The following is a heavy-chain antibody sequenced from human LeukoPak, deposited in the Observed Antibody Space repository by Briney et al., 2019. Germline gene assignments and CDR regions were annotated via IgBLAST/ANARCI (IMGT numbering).Heavy chain of an antibody. V-gene: IGHV1-2*02. CDR1: GYTFTGYY. CDR2: INPKNAGT. Sequence: ASVKVSCRASGYTFTGYYMHWVRQAPGQGLEWMGWINPKNAGTNFAQRFQGRVTMTRDTSISTVYMELSRLRSDDTALYYCARTLYIAAVPGGFDYWGRGTLVTVSS. D-gene: IGHD6-13*01. CDR3: ARTLYIAAVPGGFDY. J-gene: IGHJ2*01.